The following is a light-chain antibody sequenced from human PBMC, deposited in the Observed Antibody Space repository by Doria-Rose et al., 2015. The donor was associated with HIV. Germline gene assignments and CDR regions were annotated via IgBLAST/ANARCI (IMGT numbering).Light chain of an antibody. CDR2: GAS. J-gene: IGKJ5*01. CDR3: HQYNNWPT. Sequence: TQSPETLSVSPGKSATLSCRASQSVSTDLAWYQHKPGQAPRLLIWGASTRATGIPARFSGSGSGTEFTLTISSLQSEDFAIYFCHQYNNWPTFGQGTRLDIK. V-gene: IGKV3-15*01. CDR1: QSVSTD.